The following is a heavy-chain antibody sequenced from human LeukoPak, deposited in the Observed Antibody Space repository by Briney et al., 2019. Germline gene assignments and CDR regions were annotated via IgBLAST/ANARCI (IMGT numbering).Heavy chain of an antibody. V-gene: IGHV3-23*01. D-gene: IGHD3-3*01. CDR3: AEDYWEWSRVN. J-gene: IGHJ4*02. Sequence: GGSLRLSCVASGLIFSSHAMSWVRQAPGKGLEWVSVISGSGESTHYADSVEGRFTISRDNSKNTLYLQMNSLRAEDTAVYYCAEDYWEWSRVNWGQGTLVTVSS. CDR2: ISGSGEST. CDR1: GLIFSSHA.